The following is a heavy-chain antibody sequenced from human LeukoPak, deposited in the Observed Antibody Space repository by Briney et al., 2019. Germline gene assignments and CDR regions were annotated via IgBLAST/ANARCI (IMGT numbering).Heavy chain of an antibody. J-gene: IGHJ4*02. D-gene: IGHD7-27*01. CDR1: GFTFSSYW. CDR3: ARGDLTFWGFPH. V-gene: IGHV3-74*01. Sequence: PGGSLRLSCAASGFTFSSYWMHWVRQAPGKGLMWVSRGNTDGSHTNYADSVKGRFTISRDNAKNALYLQMNSLRAEDTAIYYCARGDLTFWGFPHWGQGALVTVSS. CDR2: GNTDGSHT.